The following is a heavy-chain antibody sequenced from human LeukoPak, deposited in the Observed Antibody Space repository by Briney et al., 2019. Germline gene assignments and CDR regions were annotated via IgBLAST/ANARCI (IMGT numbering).Heavy chain of an antibody. Sequence: GGSLRLSCAASGFTFSGSAMHWVRQASGKGLEWVGRIRSKANSYATAYAASVKGRFTISRDDSMNTLYLQMNSLKTEDTAVYYCTTDRSRYCSGGSCYDSSDDYWGQGALVTVSS. CDR2: IRSKANSYAT. V-gene: IGHV3-73*01. CDR3: TTDRSRYCSGGSCYDSSDDY. D-gene: IGHD2-15*01. CDR1: GFTFSGSA. J-gene: IGHJ4*02.